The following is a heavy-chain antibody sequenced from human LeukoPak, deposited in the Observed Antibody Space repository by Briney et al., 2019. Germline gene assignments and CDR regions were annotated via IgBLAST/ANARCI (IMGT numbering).Heavy chain of an antibody. D-gene: IGHD3-22*01. Sequence: SVKVSCKASGFTFTSSAVQWVRQARGQRLEWIGWIVVGSGNTNYAQKFQERVTITRDMSTSTAYMELSSLRSEDTAVYYCAADVYYDSSMGYWGQGTLVTVSS. CDR3: AADVYYDSSMGY. CDR2: IVVGSGNT. CDR1: GFTFTSSA. V-gene: IGHV1-58*01. J-gene: IGHJ4*02.